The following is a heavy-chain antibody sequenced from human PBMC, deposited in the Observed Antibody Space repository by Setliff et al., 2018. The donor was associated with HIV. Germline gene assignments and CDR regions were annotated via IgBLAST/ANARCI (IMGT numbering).Heavy chain of an antibody. Sequence: GGSLRLSCAASGFPFSSYGLHWVRQVPGRGLEWVGIISYGGEKYYADSVKGRFTISRENAKNSLYLQMNSLTAGDTAVYFCAGIGDYSISGVAFHIWGQGTMVTV. CDR3: AGIGDYSISGVAFHI. D-gene: IGHD4-4*01. CDR1: GFPFSSYG. CDR2: ISYGGEK. V-gene: IGHV3-33*01. J-gene: IGHJ3*02.